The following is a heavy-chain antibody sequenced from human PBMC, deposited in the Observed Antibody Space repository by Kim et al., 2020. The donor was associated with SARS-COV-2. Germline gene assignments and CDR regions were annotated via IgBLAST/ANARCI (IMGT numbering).Heavy chain of an antibody. CDR1: GGSISSYY. V-gene: IGHV4-59*13. Sequence: SETLSLTCTVSGGSISSYYWSWIRQPPGKGLEWIGYIYYSGSTNYNPSLKSRVTISVDTSKNQFSLKLSSVTAADTAVYYCARDKDRKGAFDIWGQGTMVTVSS. J-gene: IGHJ3*02. CDR3: ARDKDRKGAFDI. CDR2: IYYSGST.